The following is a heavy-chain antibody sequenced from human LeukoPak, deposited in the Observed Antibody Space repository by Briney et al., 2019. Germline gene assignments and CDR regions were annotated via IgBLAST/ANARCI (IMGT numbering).Heavy chain of an antibody. D-gene: IGHD6-13*01. J-gene: IGHJ3*02. Sequence: GGSLRLSCAASGFTFSSYGMHWVRQAPGKGLEWVAFIRYDGSNKYYADSVKGRFTISRDSAKDSLYLQMNSLTAEDTALYYCAKDILSSNWGNYAFDIWGQGTMVTVSS. CDR2: IRYDGSNK. CDR3: AKDILSSNWGNYAFDI. CDR1: GFTFSSYG. V-gene: IGHV3-30*02.